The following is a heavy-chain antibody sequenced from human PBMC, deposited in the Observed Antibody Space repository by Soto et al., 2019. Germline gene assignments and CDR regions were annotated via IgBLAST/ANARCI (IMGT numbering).Heavy chain of an antibody. CDR3: ALKGGLLTTVNWFDP. D-gene: IGHD4-4*01. Sequence: RGESLKNSCRVSGYSFTSHCIGWVRQMHGKGLEWMGIIYPGDSDTRYSPSFQGQVTISADKSISTAYLQWSSLKASDTAMYYCALKGGLLTTVNWFDPWGQGTLVTVSS. CDR2: IYPGDSDT. V-gene: IGHV5-51*01. J-gene: IGHJ5*02. CDR1: GYSFTSHC.